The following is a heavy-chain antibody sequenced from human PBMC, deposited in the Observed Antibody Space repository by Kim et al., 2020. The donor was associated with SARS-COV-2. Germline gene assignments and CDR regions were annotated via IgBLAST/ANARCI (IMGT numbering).Heavy chain of an antibody. CDR2: ISGSGGST. V-gene: IGHV3-23*01. CDR1: GFTFSSYA. J-gene: IGHJ4*02. D-gene: IGHD2-2*01. CDR3: AKPRYCSSTSCYDGYY. Sequence: GGSLRLSCAASGFTFSSYAMSWVRQAPGKGLEWVSAISGSGGSTYYADSVKGRFTISRDNSKNTLYLQMNSLRAEDTAVYYCAKPRYCSSTSCYDGYYWGQGTLVTVSS.